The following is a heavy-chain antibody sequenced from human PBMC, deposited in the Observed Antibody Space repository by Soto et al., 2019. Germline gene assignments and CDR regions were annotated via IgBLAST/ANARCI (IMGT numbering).Heavy chain of an antibody. CDR1: GGTFSSYA. J-gene: IGHJ6*02. D-gene: IGHD3-10*01. V-gene: IGHV1-46*01. CDR2: INPSGGST. CDR3: ARDRGEGSPMDV. Sequence: ASVKVSCKASGGTFSSYAISWVRQAPGQGLEWMGIINPSGGSTSYAQKFQGRVTMTRDTSTSTVYMELSSLRSEDTAVYYCARDRGEGSPMDVWGQGTTVTVSS.